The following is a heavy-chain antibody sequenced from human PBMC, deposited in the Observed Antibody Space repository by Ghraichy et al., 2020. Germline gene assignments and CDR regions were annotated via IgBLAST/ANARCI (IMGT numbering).Heavy chain of an antibody. Sequence: GGSLRLSCAASGFPFSSYTVSWVRQAPGKGLEWVSAVIGSGDTTYYADSVRGRFTISRDNSKNTVYLHMNSLRAEDTALYYCAKDRVNSIWGAGYYDIWGQGTMVTVSS. CDR3: AKDRVNSIWGAGYYDI. CDR2: VIGSGDTT. CDR1: GFPFSSYT. D-gene: IGHD2-15*01. J-gene: IGHJ3*02. V-gene: IGHV3-23*01.